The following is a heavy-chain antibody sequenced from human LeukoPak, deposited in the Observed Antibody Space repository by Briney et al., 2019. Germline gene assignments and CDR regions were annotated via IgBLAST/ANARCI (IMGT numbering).Heavy chain of an antibody. CDR1: GYSFTRYS. CDR3: ARHTHMDV. CDR2: INPSGGST. J-gene: IGHJ6*04. V-gene: IGHV1-46*01. Sequence: SVNVSYKASGYSFTRYSLQWVEPPPPQGVDGMGIINPSGGSTSYAQKFQGRVTMTRDTSTSTVYLELSSLRSEDTAVYYCARHTHMDVCGRGTTATVSS. D-gene: IGHD2-2*02.